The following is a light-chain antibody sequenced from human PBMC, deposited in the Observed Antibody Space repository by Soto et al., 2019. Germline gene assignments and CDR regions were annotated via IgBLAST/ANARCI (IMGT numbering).Light chain of an antibody. CDR3: SSYTSSSSVV. J-gene: IGLJ2*01. CDR2: EVN. Sequence: QSALTQPASVSGSPGQSITISCTGTSSDVGSYDLVSWYQHHSGKAPKIIIYEVNKRPSGISDRFSGSKSGNTASLTISGLQAEDEADYYCSSYTSSSSVVFGGGTKVTVL. V-gene: IGLV2-14*02. CDR1: SSDVGSYDL.